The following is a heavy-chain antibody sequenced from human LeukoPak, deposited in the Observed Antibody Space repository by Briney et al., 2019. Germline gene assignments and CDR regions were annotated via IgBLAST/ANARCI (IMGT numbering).Heavy chain of an antibody. CDR3: ARARDYYGSGSYYQFDY. CDR2: IYYSGST. Sequence: SETLSLTCTVSGDSISSDYWSWIRQPPGKGLEWIGYIYYSGSTNYNPSLKGRVTISVDTSRNQFSLKLNSVTAADTAVYYCARARDYYGSGSYYQFDYWGQGTLVTVSS. D-gene: IGHD3-10*01. J-gene: IGHJ4*02. V-gene: IGHV4-59*01. CDR1: GDSISSDY.